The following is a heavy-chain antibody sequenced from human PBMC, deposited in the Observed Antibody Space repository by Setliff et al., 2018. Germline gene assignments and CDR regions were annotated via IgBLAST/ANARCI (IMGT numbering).Heavy chain of an antibody. CDR1: GFTFSTYG. V-gene: IGHV3-30*02. D-gene: IGHD2-15*01. CDR3: AKGNLGYCSGGICYPFDY. Sequence: PGGSLRLSCAASGFTFSTYGMHWVRQAPGKGLEWVAFIWYDGSNKYYVDSVKGRFTISRDNSKNSLYLEMYSLRAEDTAVYYCAKGNLGYCSGGICYPFDYWGQGSLVTVSS. CDR2: IWYDGSNK. J-gene: IGHJ4*02.